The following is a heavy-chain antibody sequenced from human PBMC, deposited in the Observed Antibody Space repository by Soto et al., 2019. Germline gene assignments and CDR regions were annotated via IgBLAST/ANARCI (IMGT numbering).Heavy chain of an antibody. CDR2: IIPILGIA. Sequence: GASVKVSCKASGGTFSSYTISWVRQAPGQGLEWMGRIIPILGIANYAQKFQGRVTITADKSTSTAYMELSSLRSEDTAVYYCARVKGGSRGDLSNLFAPWGQGTLVTVSS. J-gene: IGHJ5*02. CDR3: ARVKGGSRGDLSNLFAP. V-gene: IGHV1-69*02. D-gene: IGHD3-10*01. CDR1: GGTFSSYT.